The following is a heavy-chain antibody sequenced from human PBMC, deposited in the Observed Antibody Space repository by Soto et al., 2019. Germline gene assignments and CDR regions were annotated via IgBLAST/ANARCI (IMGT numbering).Heavy chain of an antibody. Sequence: EVQLLESGGGLVQPGGSLRLSCAASGFTFSTYAMSWVRQAPGKGLEWVSAISGTGGGTYNADSVKGRFTISSDNSKNTVYPQMTRLTAEDTAVYYGSKNWATPIISSSPWGQAALFSVAS. CDR1: GFTFSTYA. CDR2: ISGTGGGT. V-gene: IGHV3-23*01. J-gene: IGHJ5*02. D-gene: IGHD2-15*01. CDR3: SKNWATPIISSSP.